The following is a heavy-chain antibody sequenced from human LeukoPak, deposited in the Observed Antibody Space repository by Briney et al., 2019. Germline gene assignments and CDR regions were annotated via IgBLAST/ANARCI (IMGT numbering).Heavy chain of an antibody. J-gene: IGHJ4*02. CDR2: IHYRGRT. CDR1: GGSISSYY. Sequence: SETLSLTCTVSGGSISSYYCDWIRQPPGKGLEWIGYIHYRGRTSYNPSLKSRVTISIDTSRNQFSLTLTSVTAADTAVYYCATHTYSYDSSGPLGWGQGTLVTVSP. V-gene: IGHV4-59*08. D-gene: IGHD3-22*01. CDR3: ATHTYSYDSSGPLG.